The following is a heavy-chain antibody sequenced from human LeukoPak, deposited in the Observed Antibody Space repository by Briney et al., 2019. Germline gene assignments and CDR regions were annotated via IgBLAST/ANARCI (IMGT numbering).Heavy chain of an antibody. CDR1: GGSISSYY. CDR2: IYYSGST. V-gene: IGHV4-59*01. CDR3: ARGGDSSGYYYPVFDY. Sequence: PSETLSLTCTVSGGSISSYYWSWIRQPPGKGLEWIGYIYYSGSTNSNPSLKSRVTISVDTSKNQFSLKLSSVTAADTAVYYCARGGDSSGYYYPVFDYWGQRTLVTVSS. D-gene: IGHD3-22*01. J-gene: IGHJ4*02.